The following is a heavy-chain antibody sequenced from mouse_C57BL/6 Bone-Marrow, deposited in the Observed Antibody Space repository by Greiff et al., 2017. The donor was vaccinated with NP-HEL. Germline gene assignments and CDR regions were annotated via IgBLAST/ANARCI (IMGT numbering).Heavy chain of an antibody. CDR1: GYTFTSYW. J-gene: IGHJ3*01. V-gene: IGHV1-64*01. D-gene: IGHD1-1*01. Sequence: VKLQESGAELVKPGASVKLSCKASGYTFTSYWMHWVKQRPGQGLEWIGMIHPNSGSTNYNEKFKSKATLTVDKSSSTAYMQLSSLTSEDSAVYYCAPLYYYGSSPFAYWGQGTLVTVSA. CDR2: IHPNSGST. CDR3: APLYYYGSSPFAY.